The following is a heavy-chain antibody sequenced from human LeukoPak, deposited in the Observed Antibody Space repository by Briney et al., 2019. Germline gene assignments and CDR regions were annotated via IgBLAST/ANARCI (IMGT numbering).Heavy chain of an antibody. CDR2: ISAYNGNT. CDR3: ARDRSYYDSSGLGDY. CDR1: GYTFTSYG. Sequence: ASVKVSCKASGYTFTSYGISWVRQAPGQALEWMGWISAYNGNTNYAQKLQGRVTMTTDTSTSTAYMELRSLRSDDTAVYYCARDRSYYDSSGLGDYWGQGTLVTVSS. D-gene: IGHD3-22*01. J-gene: IGHJ4*02. V-gene: IGHV1-18*01.